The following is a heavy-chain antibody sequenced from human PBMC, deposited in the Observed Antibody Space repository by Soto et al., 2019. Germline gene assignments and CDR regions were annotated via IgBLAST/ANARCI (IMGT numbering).Heavy chain of an antibody. J-gene: IGHJ6*02. CDR3: ARGGIAVAGKNYYYGMDV. CDR1: GYTFTGYY. CDR2: INPNSGGT. V-gene: IGHV1-2*04. Sequence: ASVKASCKASGYTFTGYYMHWVLQAPGQGLEWMGWINPNSGGTNYAQKFQGWVTMTRDTSISTAYMELSRLRSDDTAVYYCARGGIAVAGKNYYYGMDVWGQGTTVTVSS. D-gene: IGHD6-19*01.